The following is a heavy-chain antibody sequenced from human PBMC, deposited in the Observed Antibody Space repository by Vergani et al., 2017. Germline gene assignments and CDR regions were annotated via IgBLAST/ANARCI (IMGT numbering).Heavy chain of an antibody. J-gene: IGHJ4*02. CDR1: GGSISSGDYY. CDR2: IYYSGST. CDR3: ASMTTALLFGY. Sequence: QVQLQESGPGLVKPSQTLSLTCTVSGGSISSGDYYWSWIRQPPGKGLEWIGYIYYSGSTYYNPSLKSRVTISVDTSKNQFYLKLSSLTAAYTAVYYCASMTTALLFGYWDQGTLVTVSS. D-gene: IGHD4-11*01. V-gene: IGHV4-30-4*08.